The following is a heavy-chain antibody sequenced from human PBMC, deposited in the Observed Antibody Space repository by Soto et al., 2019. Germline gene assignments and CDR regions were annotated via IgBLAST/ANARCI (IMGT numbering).Heavy chain of an antibody. CDR3: ARGGDSSGCYSGFDP. D-gene: IGHD6-19*01. Sequence: QVQLVQSGAEVKKPGSSVKVSCKASGVTFSSDAISWVRQAPGQGREWMGGIIPIFGTANYAQKFQVRVTMTADESTSTAYMEMRSLRSEDMALYSCARGGDSSGCYSGFDPWGQGTLVTVSS. V-gene: IGHV1-69*01. CDR1: GVTFSSDA. J-gene: IGHJ5*02. CDR2: IIPIFGTA.